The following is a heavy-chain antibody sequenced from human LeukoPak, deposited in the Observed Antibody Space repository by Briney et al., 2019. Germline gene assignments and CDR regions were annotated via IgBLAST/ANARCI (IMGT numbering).Heavy chain of an antibody. J-gene: IGHJ4*02. CDR3: ARALSEMATIGEDFDY. D-gene: IGHD5-24*01. CDR2: INPNSGGT. Sequence: GASVKVSCKASGYTFTGYYMHWVRQAPGQGLEWMGWINPNSGGTNYAQKFQGRVTMTGDTSTSTVYMDLSSLRSEDTAVYYCARALSEMATIGEDFDYWGQGTLVTVSS. CDR1: GYTFTGYY. V-gene: IGHV1-2*02.